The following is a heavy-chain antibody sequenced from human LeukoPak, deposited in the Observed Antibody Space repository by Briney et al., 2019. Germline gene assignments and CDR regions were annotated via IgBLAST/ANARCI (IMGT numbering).Heavy chain of an antibody. CDR3: AREKRGTNNKGGSSWYHY. D-gene: IGHD6-13*01. Sequence: SETLSLTCTLSGGSISSSSYYWGWIRQPPGKGLEWIGSIYYSGSTYYNPSLKSRVTISVDTSKNQFSLKLSSVTAADTAVYYCAREKRGTNNKGGSSWYHYWGQGTLVTVSS. CDR1: GGSISSSSYY. CDR2: IYYSGST. J-gene: IGHJ4*02. V-gene: IGHV4-39*07.